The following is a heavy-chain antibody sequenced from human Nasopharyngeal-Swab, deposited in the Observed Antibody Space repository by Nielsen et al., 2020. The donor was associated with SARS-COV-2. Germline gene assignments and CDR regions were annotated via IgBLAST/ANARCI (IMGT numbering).Heavy chain of an antibody. CDR3: AKANTRDFDY. Sequence: GESLKISCAASGFTFSDHYMTWVRQAPGKGLEWVSGISGGGDSTHYADSVKGRFTISRDNSRKTLYLQMNSLRAEDTAVYHCAKANTRDFDYWGQGTLVTVSS. J-gene: IGHJ4*02. V-gene: IGHV3-23*01. CDR2: ISGGGDST. CDR1: GFTFSDHY.